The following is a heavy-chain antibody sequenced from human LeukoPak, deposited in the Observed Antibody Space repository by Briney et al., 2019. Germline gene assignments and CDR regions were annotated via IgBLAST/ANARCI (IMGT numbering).Heavy chain of an antibody. Sequence: GESLKISCKGSGYSFTNYWIGWVRQMPGKGLEWMGMIYPEDSDTRYSPSFQGQVTISVDKSISTAYLQWSSLKASDTAIYYCARPGRFYDSGGSYSTALDYWGQGTLVTVSS. J-gene: IGHJ4*02. CDR2: IYPEDSDT. V-gene: IGHV5-51*01. D-gene: IGHD3-22*01. CDR1: GYSFTNYW. CDR3: ARPGRFYDSGGSYSTALDY.